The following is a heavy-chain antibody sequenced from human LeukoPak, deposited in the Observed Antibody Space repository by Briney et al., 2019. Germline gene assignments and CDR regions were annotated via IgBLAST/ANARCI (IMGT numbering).Heavy chain of an antibody. Sequence: ASVKVSCKASGGTFSSYAISWVRLAPGQGLEWMGRIIPIFGTANYAQKFQGRVTITTDESTSTAYMELNSLRAEDTAVYYCAREAVWYCSSTSCDDYWGQGTLVTVSS. V-gene: IGHV1-69*05. CDR3: AREAVWYCSSTSCDDY. J-gene: IGHJ4*02. CDR1: GGTFSSYA. CDR2: IIPIFGTA. D-gene: IGHD2-2*01.